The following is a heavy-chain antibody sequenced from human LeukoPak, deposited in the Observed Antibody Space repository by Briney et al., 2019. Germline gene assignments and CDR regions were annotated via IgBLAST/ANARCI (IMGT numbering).Heavy chain of an antibody. Sequence: GGSLRLSCAASGFTFSSYSMNWVRQAPGKGLEWVSYISSSSTIYYADSVKGRFTISRDIAKNSLYLQMNSLRDEDTAVYYCARTSSGYLFDYWAREPWSPSPQ. CDR1: GFTFSSYS. CDR3: ARTSSGYLFDY. J-gene: IGHJ4*02. CDR2: ISSSSTI. V-gene: IGHV3-48*02. D-gene: IGHD3-22*01.